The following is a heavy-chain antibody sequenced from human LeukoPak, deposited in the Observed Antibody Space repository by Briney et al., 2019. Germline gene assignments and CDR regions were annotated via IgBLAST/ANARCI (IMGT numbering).Heavy chain of an antibody. Sequence: GGSLRLSCAASGFTFSSSAMHWVRQAPGKGLEWVTKISSDGGSEDYADSVKGRFTVSRDNSKNTLYLQMSSLRIEDTAVYYCARPEDCSSTSCYRAFDIWGQGTMVTVSS. J-gene: IGHJ3*02. V-gene: IGHV3-30*04. D-gene: IGHD2-2*01. CDR1: GFTFSSSA. CDR2: ISSDGGSE. CDR3: ARPEDCSSTSCYRAFDI.